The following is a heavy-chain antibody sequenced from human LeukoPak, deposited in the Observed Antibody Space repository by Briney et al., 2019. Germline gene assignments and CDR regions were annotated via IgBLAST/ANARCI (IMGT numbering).Heavy chain of an antibody. D-gene: IGHD3-22*01. CDR1: GFTFSSYS. CDR3: AKDSTHYRVWDDYDSAGLTY. CDR2: ISSSSSYI. Sequence: GGSLRLSCAASGFTFSSYSMNWVRQAPGKGPEWVSSISSSSSYIYYADSVKGRFTISRDNAKNSLYLQMNSLRAEDTAVYYCAKDSTHYRVWDDYDSAGLTYWGQGTLVTVSS. V-gene: IGHV3-21*01. J-gene: IGHJ4*02.